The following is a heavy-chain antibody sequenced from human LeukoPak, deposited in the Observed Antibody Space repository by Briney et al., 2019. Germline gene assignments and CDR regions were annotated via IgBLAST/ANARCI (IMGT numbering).Heavy chain of an antibody. J-gene: IGHJ2*01. V-gene: IGHV4-34*01. CDR2: INHSGST. D-gene: IGHD3-22*01. Sequence: SETLSLTCAVYGGSFSGYYWSWIRQPPGKGLEWIGEINHSGSTSYNPSLKSRVTISVDTSKNQFSLKLSSVTAADTAVHYCARDVGYYYDSSGYYQDWYFDLWGRGTLVTVSS. CDR3: ARDVGYYYDSSGYYQDWYFDL. CDR1: GGSFSGYY.